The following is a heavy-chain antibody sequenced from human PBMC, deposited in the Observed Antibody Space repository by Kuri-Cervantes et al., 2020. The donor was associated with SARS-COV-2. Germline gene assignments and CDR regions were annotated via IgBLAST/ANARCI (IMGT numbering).Heavy chain of an antibody. V-gene: IGHV3-21*01. Sequence: ETLSLTCAASGFTFSSYSMNWVRQAPGKGLEWVSSISSSSSYIYYADSVKGRFTISRDNAKNSLYLQMNSLRAEDTAVYYCARAADTGIFDYWGQGTLVTVSS. D-gene: IGHD3-10*01. J-gene: IGHJ4*02. CDR2: ISSSSSYI. CDR3: ARAADTGIFDY. CDR1: GFTFSSYS.